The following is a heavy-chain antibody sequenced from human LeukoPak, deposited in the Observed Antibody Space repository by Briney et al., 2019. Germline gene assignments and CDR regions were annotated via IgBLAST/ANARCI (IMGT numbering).Heavy chain of an antibody. CDR3: ARERTAYFGKHFDY. D-gene: IGHD1-14*01. CDR1: GFTFSSYA. Sequence: GRSLRLSCAASGFTFSSYAMHWVRQAPGKGLEWVAVISYDGSNKYYADSVKGRFTISRDNSKNTLYLQMNSLRAEDTAVCYCARERTAYFGKHFDYWGQGTLVTVSS. CDR2: ISYDGSNK. V-gene: IGHV3-30-3*01. J-gene: IGHJ4*02.